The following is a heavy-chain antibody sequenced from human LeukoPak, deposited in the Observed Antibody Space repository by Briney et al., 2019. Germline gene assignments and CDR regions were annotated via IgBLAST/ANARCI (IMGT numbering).Heavy chain of an antibody. CDR3: ARGRVSSSTWYSTYYYYFYMDV. Sequence: SETLSLTCTVSGGSISSYYWSWIRQPAGKGLEWIGRIYTSGSTNYNPSLKSRVTMSVDTSKNQFSLELNSVTAADTAVYFCARGRVSSSTWYSTYYYYFYMDVWGKGTTVTVSS. J-gene: IGHJ6*03. CDR1: GGSISSYY. V-gene: IGHV4-4*07. D-gene: IGHD6-13*01. CDR2: IYTSGST.